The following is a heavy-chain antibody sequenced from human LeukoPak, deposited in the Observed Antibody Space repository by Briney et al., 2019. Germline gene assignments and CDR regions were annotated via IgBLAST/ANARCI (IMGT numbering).Heavy chain of an antibody. CDR1: GYTFTSFY. J-gene: IGHJ4*02. CDR3: ARAESDWPPYIDY. V-gene: IGHV1-18*01. D-gene: IGHD3-9*01. CDR2: ISAYNGKT. Sequence: ASVQVSCKASGYTFTSFYISWVRQAPGQGLEWLGWISAYNGKTNYAQKLQGRVTMATDTSTTTAYMELRSLRDDDTAVYWCARAESDWPPYIDYWGQGTLVTVSP.